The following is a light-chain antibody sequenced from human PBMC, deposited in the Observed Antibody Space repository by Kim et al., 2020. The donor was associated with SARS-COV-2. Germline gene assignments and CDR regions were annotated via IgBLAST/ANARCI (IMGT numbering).Light chain of an antibody. CDR1: KFGDKY. J-gene: IGLJ2*01. CDR3: QAWDSSTVV. CDR2: QDN. V-gene: IGLV3-1*01. Sequence: SESPGQTAYITRSGNKFGDKYVCWYQQKPGLSPVLVIYQDNKRPSGIPERFSGSNSGNTATLTISGTQAMDEADYYCQAWDSSTVVFGGGTQLTVL.